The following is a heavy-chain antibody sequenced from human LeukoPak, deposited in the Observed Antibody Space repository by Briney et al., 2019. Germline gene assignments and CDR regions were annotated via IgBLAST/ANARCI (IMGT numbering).Heavy chain of an antibody. CDR2: MFHSGSP. Sequence: SETLTLTCTVSRGSISSYYWNWIRQSPRRGLEWIGYMFHSGSPNYNPSLKSRVAISIDTSKNQFSLKQSSVTAADTAVYYCARGSRYCSTTSCSSFDYWGQGTLVTVSS. V-gene: IGHV4-59*01. CDR1: RGSISSYY. J-gene: IGHJ4*02. D-gene: IGHD2-2*01. CDR3: ARGSRYCSTTSCSSFDY.